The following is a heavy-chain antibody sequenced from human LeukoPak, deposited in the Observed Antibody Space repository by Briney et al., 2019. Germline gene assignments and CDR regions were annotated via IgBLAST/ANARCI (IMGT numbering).Heavy chain of an antibody. CDR3: ARHGGSGWYGTNNWFDP. Sequence: SETLSLTCTVSGGSISSYYWSWIRQPPGKGLEWIGYIYYSGSTNYNPSLKSRVTISVDTSKNQFSLKLSSVTAADTAVYYCARHGGSGWYGTNNWFDPWGQGTLVTVSS. V-gene: IGHV4-59*08. CDR2: IYYSGST. J-gene: IGHJ5*02. CDR1: GGSISSYY. D-gene: IGHD6-19*01.